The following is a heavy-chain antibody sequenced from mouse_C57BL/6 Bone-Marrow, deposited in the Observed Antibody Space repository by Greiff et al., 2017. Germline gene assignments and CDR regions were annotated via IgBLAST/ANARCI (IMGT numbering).Heavy chain of an antibody. CDR2: INPSSGYT. V-gene: IGHV1-7*01. CDR3: ARRTPIYYYGSGYENAMDY. D-gene: IGHD1-1*01. Sequence: VQLQQSGAELAKPGASVKLSCKASGYTFTSYWMHWVKQRPGQGLEWIGYINPSSGYTKYNQKFKDKATLTADKSSSTAYMQLSSLTYEDSAVYYCARRTPIYYYGSGYENAMDYWGQGTSVTVSS. J-gene: IGHJ4*01. CDR1: GYTFTSYW.